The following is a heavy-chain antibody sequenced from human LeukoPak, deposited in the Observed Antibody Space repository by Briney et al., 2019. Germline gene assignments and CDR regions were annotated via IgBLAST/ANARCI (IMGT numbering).Heavy chain of an antibody. Sequence: PGGSLRLSCVASGFNFSSYSMTWVRQAPGKGLDWVSYIHSATNTIYYADSVKGRFTISRDNAKSSLYLQMNSLRVDDTAVYYCARVPYSSAWDSWGQGTLVTVSS. J-gene: IGHJ4*02. CDR2: IHSATNTI. CDR1: GFNFSSYS. D-gene: IGHD6-25*01. CDR3: ARVPYSSAWDS. V-gene: IGHV3-48*01.